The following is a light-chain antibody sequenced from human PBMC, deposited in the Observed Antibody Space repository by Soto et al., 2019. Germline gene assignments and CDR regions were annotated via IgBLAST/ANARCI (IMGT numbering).Light chain of an antibody. J-gene: IGKJ1*01. CDR3: QQYGSCVT. Sequence: EIVLTQSPGTLSLSPGERATLSCRASQSVSSSYLAWYQQKPGQAPRLLIYAASSRATGIPDRFSGSGSGTDIALTITRLEPEDFAVYYCQQYGSCVTFGQGTKVEIK. CDR2: AAS. CDR1: QSVSSSY. V-gene: IGKV3-20*01.